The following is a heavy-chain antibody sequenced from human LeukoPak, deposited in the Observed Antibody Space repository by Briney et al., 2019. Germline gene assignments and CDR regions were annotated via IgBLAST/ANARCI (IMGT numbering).Heavy chain of an antibody. CDR2: IKQDGSEK. J-gene: IGHJ4*02. Sequence: GGSLRLSCAASGFTFSSYWMSWVRQAPGKGLEWVANIKQDGSEKYYVDSVKGRFTISRDNAKNSLYLQMNSLRAEDTAVYYCARVGGSSGNLSRDYFDYWGQGTLVTVSS. CDR3: ARVGGSSGNLSRDYFDY. V-gene: IGHV3-7*01. CDR1: GFTFSSYW. D-gene: IGHD6-19*01.